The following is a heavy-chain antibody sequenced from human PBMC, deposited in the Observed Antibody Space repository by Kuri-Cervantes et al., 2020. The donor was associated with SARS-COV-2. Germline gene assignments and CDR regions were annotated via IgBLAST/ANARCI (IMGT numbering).Heavy chain of an antibody. CDR1: GGSISSYY. J-gene: IGHJ3*02. CDR3: ARVRIFGVPGFAFDI. V-gene: IGHV4-59*01. Sequence: SETLSLTCTVSGGSISSYYWSWIRQPPGKGLEWIGYIYYSGSTNYNPSLESRVTISVDTSESQFSLKLSSVTAADTAVYYCARVRIFGVPGFAFDIWGQGTMVTVSS. CDR2: IYYSGST. D-gene: IGHD3-3*01.